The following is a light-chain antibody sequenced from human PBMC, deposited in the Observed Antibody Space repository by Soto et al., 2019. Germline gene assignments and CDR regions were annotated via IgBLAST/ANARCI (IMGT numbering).Light chain of an antibody. J-gene: IGLJ1*01. CDR3: CSYTITNLDV. V-gene: IGLV2-14*01. CDR1: SNDVGGYDY. CDR2: DVS. Sequence: QSALTQPASVSGSPGQSITMSCTGTSNDVGGYDYVSWYQQRPGKAPKLMIYDVSNRPSGGSDRFSGSKFGNTASLTISGLQAEDEADYYCCSYTITNLDVFGTGTKLTVL.